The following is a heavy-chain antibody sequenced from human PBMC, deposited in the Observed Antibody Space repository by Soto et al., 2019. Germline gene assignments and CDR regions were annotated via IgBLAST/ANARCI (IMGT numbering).Heavy chain of an antibody. J-gene: IGHJ3*02. CDR3: AKDRTMARGVRAFDI. D-gene: IGHD3-10*01. V-gene: IGHV3-23*01. CDR1: GFAFGNYP. CDR2: ISGTGGIT. Sequence: EVQLLQSGGGLVQPGGSLRLSCAASGFAFGNYPMAWVRQTPGKGLEWISTISGTGGITDYEDSVKGRFTVSIDYSKDTVHMQMNSLRAEDKAVYYCAKDRTMARGVRAFDIWGQGTMVNISS.